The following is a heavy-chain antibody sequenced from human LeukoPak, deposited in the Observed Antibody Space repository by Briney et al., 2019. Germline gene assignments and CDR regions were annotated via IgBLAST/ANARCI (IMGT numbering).Heavy chain of an antibody. V-gene: IGHV4-39*01. Sequence: SETLSLTCSVSGDSISYLYWGWIRQPPGKGLEWIGSIYYSGSTYNNPSLKSRVTISVDTSKNQFSMNLSSVTAADTAVYYCAKSGGSGLIDYWGQGTLVTVSS. CDR1: GDSISYLY. CDR2: IYYSGST. J-gene: IGHJ4*02. D-gene: IGHD1-26*01. CDR3: AKSGGSGLIDY.